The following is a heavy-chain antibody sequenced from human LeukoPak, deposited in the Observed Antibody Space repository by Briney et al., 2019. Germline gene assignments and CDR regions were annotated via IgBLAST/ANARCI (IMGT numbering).Heavy chain of an antibody. Sequence: SGTLSLTCAVSGGSISSSWWSWVRQPPGKGLEWIGEIFHSGSTNYNPSLKSRVTISVDKSKNHFSLELTSVTAADTAVYYCAGAREFSSSSGRAYYFDFWGQGTLVTVSS. V-gene: IGHV4-4*02. CDR2: IFHSGST. CDR3: AGAREFSSSSGRAYYFDF. D-gene: IGHD6-6*01. CDR1: GGSISSSW. J-gene: IGHJ4*02.